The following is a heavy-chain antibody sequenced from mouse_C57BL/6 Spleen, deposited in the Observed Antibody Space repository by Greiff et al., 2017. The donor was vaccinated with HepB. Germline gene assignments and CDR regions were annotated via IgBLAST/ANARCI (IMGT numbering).Heavy chain of an antibody. CDR1: GYAFTNYL. CDR2: INPGSGGT. CDR3: ARDLYWYFDV. Sequence: VQLVESGAELVRPGTSVKVSCKASGYAFTNYLIEWVKQRPGQGLEWIGVINPGSGGTNYNEKFKGKATLTADKSSSTAYMQLSSLTSEDSAVYFCARDLYWYFDVWGTGTTVTVSS. V-gene: IGHV1-54*01. J-gene: IGHJ1*03.